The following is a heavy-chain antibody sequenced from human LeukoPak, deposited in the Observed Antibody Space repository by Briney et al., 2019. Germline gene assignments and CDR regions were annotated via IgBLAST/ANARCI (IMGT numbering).Heavy chain of an antibody. CDR1: GYTFTSYY. Sequence: ASVKVSCKASGYTFTSYYMHWVRQAPGQGLEWMGIINPSGGSTSYAQKFQGRATMTRDMSTSTVYMELSSLRSEDTAVYYCAREGIAVVTTPPLYYYYYMDVWGKGTTVTVSS. CDR2: INPSGGST. CDR3: AREGIAVVTTPPLYYYYYMDV. D-gene: IGHD6-19*01. V-gene: IGHV1-46*01. J-gene: IGHJ6*03.